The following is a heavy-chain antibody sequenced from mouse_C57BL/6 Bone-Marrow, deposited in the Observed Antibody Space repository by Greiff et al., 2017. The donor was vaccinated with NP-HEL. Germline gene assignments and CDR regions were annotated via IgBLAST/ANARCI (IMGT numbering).Heavy chain of an antibody. Sequence: VQLHQSGAELVRPGTSVKVSCKASGYAFTNYLIEWVKQRPGQGLEWIGVINPGSGGTNYNEKFKGKATLTADKSSSTAYMQLSSLTSEDSAVYFCARGVLPYAMDYWGQGTSVTVSS. CDR2: INPGSGGT. CDR1: GYAFTNYL. CDR3: ARGVLPYAMDY. J-gene: IGHJ4*01. V-gene: IGHV1-54*01. D-gene: IGHD1-1*01.